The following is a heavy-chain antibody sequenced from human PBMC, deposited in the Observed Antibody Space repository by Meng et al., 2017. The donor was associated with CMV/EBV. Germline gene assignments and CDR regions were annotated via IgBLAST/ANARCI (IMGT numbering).Heavy chain of an antibody. V-gene: IGHV4-34*01. CDR1: GGSFSGYY. J-gene: IGHJ4*02. CDR2: INHSGST. D-gene: IGHD5-18*01. CDR3: ARASYGRSPFYY. Sequence: SETLSLTCAVYGGSFSGYYWSWIRQPPGKGLEWMGEINHSGSTNYNPSLKSRVTISVDTSKNQFSLKLSSVTAAETAVYYCARASYGRSPFYYWGQGTLVTVSS.